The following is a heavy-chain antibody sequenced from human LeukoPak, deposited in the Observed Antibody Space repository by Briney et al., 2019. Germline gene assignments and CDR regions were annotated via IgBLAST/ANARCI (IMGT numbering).Heavy chain of an antibody. CDR3: ARTLLPALKGAFDV. CDR1: GDSISSGTYY. J-gene: IGHJ3*01. CDR2: INAGGTT. V-gene: IGHV4-61*02. Sequence: SETLSLTCSVFGDSISSGTYYWSWIRQTAGKGLEYIGRINAGGTTNYNPSLRSRVTISVDTSNNQFSLNLGYVSAADTAVYYCARTLLPALKGAFDVWGQGTMVTVSS. D-gene: IGHD3-22*01.